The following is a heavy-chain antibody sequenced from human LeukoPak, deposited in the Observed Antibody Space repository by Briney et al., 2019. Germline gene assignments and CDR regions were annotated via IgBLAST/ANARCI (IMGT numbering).Heavy chain of an antibody. CDR2: ISYDGSNK. J-gene: IGHJ4*02. V-gene: IGHV3-30*18. D-gene: IGHD3-22*01. CDR3: AKDSKITYYYDSSGPSLDY. Sequence: NPGGSLRLSCAAPGFTFSSYGMHWVRQAPGKGLEWVAVISYDGSNKYYADSVKGRFTISRDNSKNTLYLQMNSLRAEDTAVYYCAKDSKITYYYDSSGPSLDYWGQGTLVTVSS. CDR1: GFTFSSYG.